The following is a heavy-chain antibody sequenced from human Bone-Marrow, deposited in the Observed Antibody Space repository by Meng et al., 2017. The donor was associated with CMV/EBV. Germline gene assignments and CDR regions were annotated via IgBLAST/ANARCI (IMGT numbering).Heavy chain of an antibody. Sequence: SQTLSLTCAVYGGSFSGYYWSWIRQPPGKGLEWIGEINHSGSTYYNPSLKSRVTISVDTSKNQFSLKLSSVTAADTAVYYCARGGDDYGDSNEDYGMDVWGQGTTVTVSS. CDR1: GGSFSGYY. V-gene: IGHV4-34*01. J-gene: IGHJ6*02. CDR2: INHSGST. CDR3: ARGGDDYGDSNEDYGMDV. D-gene: IGHD4-17*01.